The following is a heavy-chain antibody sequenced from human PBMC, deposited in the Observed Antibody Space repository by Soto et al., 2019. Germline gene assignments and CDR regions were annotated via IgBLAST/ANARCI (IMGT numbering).Heavy chain of an antibody. Sequence: QITLKESGPTLVKPTETLTLTCTFSGFSLSTSGVGVGWIRQPPGKALEWLALIYWDDDKRYSPSLKSRLTITKDTSKNQVVLTMTNMDPVDAATNYCAHRRGSGWVYYFDYWGQGTLVTVSS. D-gene: IGHD6-19*01. J-gene: IGHJ4*02. CDR2: IYWDDDK. CDR1: GFSLSTSGVG. CDR3: AHRRGSGWVYYFDY. V-gene: IGHV2-5*02.